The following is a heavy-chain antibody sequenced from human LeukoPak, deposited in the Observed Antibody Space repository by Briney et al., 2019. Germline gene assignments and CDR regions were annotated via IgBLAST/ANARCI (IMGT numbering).Heavy chain of an antibody. D-gene: IGHD1-26*01. J-gene: IGHJ4*02. Sequence: GGSLRLSCAASGFTVSSNYMTWVRQAPGKGLDWVSVIYSGGSTYYADSVKGRFTISRDNSKNTLFLQMNSLRPEDTAVYYCARGASGPYYFGYWGRGTLVTVSS. V-gene: IGHV3-66*02. CDR2: IYSGGST. CDR1: GFTVSSNY. CDR3: ARGASGPYYFGY.